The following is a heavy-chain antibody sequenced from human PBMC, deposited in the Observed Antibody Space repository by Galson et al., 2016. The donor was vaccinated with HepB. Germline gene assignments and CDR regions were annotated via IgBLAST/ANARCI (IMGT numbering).Heavy chain of an antibody. Sequence: TLSLTCSVSGGSISSGSYYWSWIRQHPGKGLEWVGFTSYSGSAHYNPSLKSRLTMSVDTSKNQLSLKLFSVTAADTAVYYCASVGRLDFWSGFYVPPFDYWGQGTLVTVSS. D-gene: IGHD3-3*01. CDR3: ASVGRLDFWSGFYVPPFDY. V-gene: IGHV4-31*03. CDR2: TSYSGSA. J-gene: IGHJ4*02. CDR1: GGSISSGSYY.